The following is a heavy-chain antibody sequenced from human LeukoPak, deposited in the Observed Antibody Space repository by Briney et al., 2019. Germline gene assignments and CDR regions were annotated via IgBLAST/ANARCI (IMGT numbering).Heavy chain of an antibody. CDR3: AREGANYYDSSGYPVDI. CDR1: GFTFSSYS. CDR2: ISSSSSYI. D-gene: IGHD3-22*01. Sequence: PGGYLRLSCAASGFTFSSYSMNWVRQAPGKGLEWVSSISSSSSYIYYADSVKGRFTISRDNAKNSLYLQMNSLRAEDTAVYYCAREGANYYDSSGYPVDIWGQGTMVTVSS. J-gene: IGHJ3*02. V-gene: IGHV3-21*01.